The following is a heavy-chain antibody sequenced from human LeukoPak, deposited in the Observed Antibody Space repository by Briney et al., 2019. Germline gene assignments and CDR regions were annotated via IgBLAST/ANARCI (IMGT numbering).Heavy chain of an antibody. Sequence: GGSLRLSCAASGFTFSSYGMHWVRQAPGKGLEWVAFIRYDGSNKYYADSVKGRFTISRDNSKNTLYLQMNSLRAEDTAVYYCASLEWSCPYYYYYMDVWGKGTTVTVSS. CDR3: ASLEWSCPYYYYYMDV. J-gene: IGHJ6*03. CDR1: GFTFSSYG. D-gene: IGHD3-3*01. CDR2: IRYDGSNK. V-gene: IGHV3-30*02.